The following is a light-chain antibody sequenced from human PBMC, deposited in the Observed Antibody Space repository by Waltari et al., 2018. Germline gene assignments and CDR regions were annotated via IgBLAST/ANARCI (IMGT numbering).Light chain of an antibody. V-gene: IGLV4-69*01. Sequence: QLVLTQSPSASASLGASVKLTCTLSSGLSSNVIAWLQQQPEKGPRYLMKVTSDGSHSQGDEIPARFSGSSSGAERYLTISSLQSEDEADYYCQTGGHGTWVFGGGTKLTVL. CDR3: QTGGHGTWV. J-gene: IGLJ3*02. CDR1: SGLSSNV. CDR2: VTSDGSH.